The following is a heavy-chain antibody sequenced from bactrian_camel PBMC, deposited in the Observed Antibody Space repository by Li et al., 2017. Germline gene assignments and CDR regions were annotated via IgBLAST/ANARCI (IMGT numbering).Heavy chain of an antibody. CDR2: LDIYGGT. J-gene: IGHJ4*01. CDR3: AAGSSGSGWRFLSATAFPY. V-gene: IGHV3S53*01. CDR1: GSGYISGTAC. D-gene: IGHD3*01. Sequence: HVQLVESGGGSVNAGGSLTLSCAASGSGYISGTACMGWFRQVTGKEREGVAALDIYGGTRYEDSVRGRFTISKDNAKHILYLRMNNLKDEDTAVYYCAAGSSGSGWRFLSATAFPYWGQGTQVTVS.